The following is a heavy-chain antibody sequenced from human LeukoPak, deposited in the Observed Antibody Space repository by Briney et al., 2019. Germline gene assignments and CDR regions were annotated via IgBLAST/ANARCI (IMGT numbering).Heavy chain of an antibody. CDR1: GFTFNDYY. CDR3: AKTMVRGVIRSGFDY. J-gene: IGHJ4*02. V-gene: IGHV3-11*01. Sequence: GGSLRLSCAVSGFTFNDYYMTWIRQAPGKGLEWISSISTSGNTIYYADSVKGRFTVSRDNTKNSLYLQMNSLRTEDTAVYYCAKTMVRGVIRSGFDYWGQGTLVTVSS. D-gene: IGHD3-10*01. CDR2: ISTSGNTI.